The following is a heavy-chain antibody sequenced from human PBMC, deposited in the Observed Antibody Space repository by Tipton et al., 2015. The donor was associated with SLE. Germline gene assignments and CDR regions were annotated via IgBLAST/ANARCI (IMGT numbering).Heavy chain of an antibody. CDR1: GGSISSGSYY. CDR3: AREPRPRGALKGAFDI. J-gene: IGHJ3*02. Sequence: TLSLTCTVSGGSISSGSYYWSWIRQPAGKGLEWIGRIYTSGSTNYNPSLKSRVTISVDTSKNQFSLKLSSVTAADTAVYYCAREPRPRGALKGAFDIWGQGTTVTVSS. V-gene: IGHV4-61*02. CDR2: IYTSGST.